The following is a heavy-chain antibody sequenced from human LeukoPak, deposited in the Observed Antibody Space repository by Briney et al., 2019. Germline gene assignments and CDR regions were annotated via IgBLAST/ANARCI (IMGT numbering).Heavy chain of an antibody. CDR1: RFTFSSYS. CDR2: ISSSSSYI. D-gene: IGHD2-2*02. J-gene: IGHJ3*02. Sequence: GGSLRLSCAASRFTFSSYSMNWVRQAPGKWLEWVSSISSSSSYIYYADSVKGRLTISRDNAKNSLYLQMNSLRAEDTAVYYCASDIVVVPAAIGSAFDIWGQGTMVTVSS. CDR3: ASDIVVVPAAIGSAFDI. V-gene: IGHV3-21*01.